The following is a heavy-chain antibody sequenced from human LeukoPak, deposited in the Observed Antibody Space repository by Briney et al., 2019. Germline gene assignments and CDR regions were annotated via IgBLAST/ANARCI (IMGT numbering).Heavy chain of an antibody. D-gene: IGHD3-10*01. CDR3: ARDRMWGVESEDY. CDR2: INKDGSQK. Sequence: PGGSLRLSCAASGFTFSTYWMTWVRQGPGRGLEWVATINKDGSQKYYLDSVKGRFTISRDNAKNSMYLQMNSLRAEDTAVYYRARDRMWGVESEDYWGQGTLVTVSS. CDR1: GFTFSTYW. V-gene: IGHV3-7*01. J-gene: IGHJ4*02.